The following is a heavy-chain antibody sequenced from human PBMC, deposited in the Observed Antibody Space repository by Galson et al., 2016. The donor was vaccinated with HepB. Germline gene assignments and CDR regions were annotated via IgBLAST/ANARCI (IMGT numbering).Heavy chain of an antibody. V-gene: IGHV3-11*04. D-gene: IGHD2-21*02. J-gene: IGHJ3*02. CDR2: ISSGGGNI. CDR3: ARDSHCDGDCYVGAFDI. CDR1: GFSFSDYN. Sequence: SLRLSCAASGFSFSDYNMNWIRQAPGKGLEWVSYISSGGGNIYYADSVKGRFTISRDNAKNSLYLQMHSLRDEDTALYYCARDSHCDGDCYVGAFDIWGQGTTVTVSS.